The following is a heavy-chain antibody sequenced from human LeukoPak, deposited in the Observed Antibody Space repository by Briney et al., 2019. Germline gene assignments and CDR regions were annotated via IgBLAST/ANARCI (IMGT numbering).Heavy chain of an antibody. Sequence: SQTLSLTCAVSGGSISSGGYSWSWIRQPPGKGLEWIGYIYHSGSTYYNPSLKSRVTISEDRSKNQFSLKLSSVTATDTAVYYCARGDPSGMDVWGQGTTVTVSS. J-gene: IGHJ6*02. D-gene: IGHD2-21*02. V-gene: IGHV4-30-2*01. CDR2: IYHSGST. CDR3: ARGDPSGMDV. CDR1: GGSISSGGYS.